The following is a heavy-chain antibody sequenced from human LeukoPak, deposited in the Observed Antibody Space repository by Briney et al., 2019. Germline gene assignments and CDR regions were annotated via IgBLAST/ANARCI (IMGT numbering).Heavy chain of an antibody. V-gene: IGHV4-59*01. CDR3: ARARADSSSWYYYYMDV. D-gene: IGHD6-13*01. J-gene: IGHJ6*03. Sequence: PSETLSLTCTVSGGSISSYYWSWIRQPPGKGLEWIGYIYYSGSTNYNPSLKSRVTISVDTSKNQFSLKPSSVTAADTAVYYCARARADSSSWYYYYMDVWGKGTTVTVSS. CDR1: GGSISSYY. CDR2: IYYSGST.